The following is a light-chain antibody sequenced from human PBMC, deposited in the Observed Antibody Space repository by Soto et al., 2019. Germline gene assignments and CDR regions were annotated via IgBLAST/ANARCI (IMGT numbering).Light chain of an antibody. J-gene: IGLJ3*02. CDR1: GSSIGAGYD. CDR3: QSYDTSMSGLNWV. CDR2: GDN. Sequence: QTVVTQPPSVSRAPGQRIIIPCTGSGSSIGAGYDVNWYQHVPGTPPKLLIFGDNNRPSGVPDRFSASKAGTSASLAITGLQPEDEAEYYCQSYDTSMSGLNWVFGGGTKLTVL. V-gene: IGLV1-40*01.